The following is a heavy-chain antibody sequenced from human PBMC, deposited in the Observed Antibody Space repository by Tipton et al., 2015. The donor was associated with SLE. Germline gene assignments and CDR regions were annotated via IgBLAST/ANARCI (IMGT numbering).Heavy chain of an antibody. D-gene: IGHD2-15*01. CDR1: GYTFVGHG. J-gene: IGHJ4*02. CDR2: ISVYSGLANT. Sequence: QSGAEVKKPGASVKVSCKASGYTFVGHGITWVRQAPGQGLEWMAWISVYSGLANTKYAQRFQDRVTMTTDTSTSTAYMELRSLRSDGTAVYYCARSHPVVAAEMLDYWGQGTLFSVSS. CDR3: ARSHPVVAAEMLDY. V-gene: IGHV1-18*01.